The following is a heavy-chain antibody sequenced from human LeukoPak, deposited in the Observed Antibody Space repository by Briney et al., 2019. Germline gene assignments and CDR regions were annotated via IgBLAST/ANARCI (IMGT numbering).Heavy chain of an antibody. CDR1: GFTFSSYS. CDR3: ARDQGSGYYDSSGPTPFDL. D-gene: IGHD3-22*01. J-gene: IGHJ2*01. V-gene: IGHV4-59*06. Sequence: PGGSLRLSCAASGFTFSSYSMNWVRQAPGKGLEWIGYIYYSGSTYYNPSLKSRVTISVDTSKNQFSLKLSSVTAADTAVYYCARDQGSGYYDSSGPTPFDLWGRGTLVTVSS. CDR2: IYYSGST.